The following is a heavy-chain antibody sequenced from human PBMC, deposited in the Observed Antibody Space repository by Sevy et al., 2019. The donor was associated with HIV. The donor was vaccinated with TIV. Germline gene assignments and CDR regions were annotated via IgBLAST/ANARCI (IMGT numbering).Heavy chain of an antibody. Sequence: GGSLRLSCAASGFTFSYFSMHWVRQAPGKGLEWVAVISHDERTTYYADSVKGRFTISRDNSKNTLYLQMDSLRPEDTTIYYCARDPGNSGNYWGQGTLVTVSS. J-gene: IGHJ4*02. V-gene: IGHV3-30*04. CDR3: ARDPGNSGNY. CDR2: ISHDERTT. D-gene: IGHD1-1*01. CDR1: GFTFSYFS.